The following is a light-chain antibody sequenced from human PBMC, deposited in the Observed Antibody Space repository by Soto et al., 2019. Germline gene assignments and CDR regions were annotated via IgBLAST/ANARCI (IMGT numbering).Light chain of an antibody. CDR1: QTVRNNY. Sequence: EFVLTQSPGTLSLSPGERATLSCRASQTVRNNYLAWYQQKPGQAPRLLIYDAYSRATGIPARFRGGGSGTDFTLTISRLEPEDFAVYYCQQFSRYPLTFGGGTKVDIK. V-gene: IGKV3-20*01. CDR2: DAY. CDR3: QQFSRYPLT. J-gene: IGKJ4*01.